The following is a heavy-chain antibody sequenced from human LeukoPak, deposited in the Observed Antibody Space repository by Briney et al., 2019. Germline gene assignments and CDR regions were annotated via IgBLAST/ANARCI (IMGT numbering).Heavy chain of an antibody. CDR3: ANSAGYCSSTSCFDYYFDY. CDR2: ISGSGDST. J-gene: IGHJ4*02. Sequence: GGSLRLSCAASRFTLSTYAMSWVRQAPGKGLEWVPSISGSGDSTYYADSVKGRFTISRDNSKNTLYLQMNSLRAENTAVYYCANSAGYCSSTSCFDYYFDYWGQGTLVTVSS. V-gene: IGHV3-23*01. CDR1: RFTLSTYA. D-gene: IGHD2-2*01.